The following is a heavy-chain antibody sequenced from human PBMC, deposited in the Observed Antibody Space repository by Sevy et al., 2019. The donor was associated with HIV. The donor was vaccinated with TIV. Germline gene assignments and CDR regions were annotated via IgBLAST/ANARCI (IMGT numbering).Heavy chain of an antibody. J-gene: IGHJ4*02. D-gene: IGHD6-6*01. CDR2: ISYDGSNK. CDR1: GFTFSSYA. Sequence: GGSLRLSCAASGFTFSSYAMHWVRQAPGKGLEWVAVISYDGSNKYYADSVKGRFPISRDNSKNTLYLQMNSLRAEDTAVYYCAREGGEIAARPDQLPFDYWGQGTLVTVSS. V-gene: IGHV3-30-3*01. CDR3: AREGGEIAARPDQLPFDY.